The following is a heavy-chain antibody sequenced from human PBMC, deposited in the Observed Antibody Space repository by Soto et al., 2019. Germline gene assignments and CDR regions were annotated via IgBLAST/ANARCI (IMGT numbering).Heavy chain of an antibody. CDR3: ARVPDRGYSSYSEFWFDP. CDR2: IIPIFGTA. V-gene: IGHV1-69*13. Sequence: SVKVSCKASGGTFSSYAISWVRQAPGQGLEWMGGIIPIFGTANYAQKFQGRVTITADESTSTAYMELSSLGSEDTAVYYCARVPDRGYSSYSEFWFDPWGQGTLVTVSS. D-gene: IGHD5-18*01. J-gene: IGHJ5*02. CDR1: GGTFSSYA.